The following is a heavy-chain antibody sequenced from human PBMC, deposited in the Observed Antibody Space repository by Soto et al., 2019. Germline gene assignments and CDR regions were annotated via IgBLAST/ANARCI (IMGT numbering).Heavy chain of an antibody. CDR1: GGSFSGYY. V-gene: IGHV4-34*01. CDR3: ARGRAAADPYVWFDP. J-gene: IGHJ5*02. D-gene: IGHD6-13*01. Sequence: SETLSLTCAVYGGSFSGYYWSWIRQPPGKGLEWIGEINHSGSTNYNPSLKSRVTISVDTSKNQFSLKLSSVTAADTAVYYCARGRAAADPYVWFDPWGQGTLVT. CDR2: INHSGST.